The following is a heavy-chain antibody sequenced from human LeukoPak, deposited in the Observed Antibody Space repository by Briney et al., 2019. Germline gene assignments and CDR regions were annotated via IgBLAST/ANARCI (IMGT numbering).Heavy chain of an antibody. D-gene: IGHD1-1*01. CDR3: ARVYIKEFDP. J-gene: IGHJ5*02. CDR1: GYSISSGYF. CDR2: IYHSGST. V-gene: IGHV4-38-2*02. Sequence: SETLSLTRTVSGYSISSGYFWGWIRQPPGKGLEWIGSIYHSGSTYYNPSLKSRVTISVDTSRNHFSLNLSSVTAADTAVYYCARVYIKEFDPWGQGILVTVSS.